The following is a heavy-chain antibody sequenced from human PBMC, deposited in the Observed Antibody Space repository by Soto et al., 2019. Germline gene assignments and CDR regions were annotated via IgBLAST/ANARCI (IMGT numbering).Heavy chain of an antibody. CDR1: GGSISGITHY. CDR2: MSYSGST. Sequence: QVQLQESGPGLVKPLETLSLTCTVSGGSISGITHYWSWIRQHPGKGLEWIGYMSYSGSTYYNPSLKSQGIISIDTSKNQFSLRLSSVTAADTAVYYCATYWGAGNDAKGFHIWGQGTVVTVSS. D-gene: IGHD6-13*01. J-gene: IGHJ3*02. CDR3: ATYWGAGNDAKGFHI. V-gene: IGHV4-31*01.